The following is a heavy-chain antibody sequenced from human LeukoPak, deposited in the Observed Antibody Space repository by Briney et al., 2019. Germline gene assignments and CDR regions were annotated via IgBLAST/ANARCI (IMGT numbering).Heavy chain of an antibody. J-gene: IGHJ4*02. Sequence: PSETLSLTCAVYGGSFSGYYWSWIRQPPGKGLEWIGEINHSGSTNYNPSLKSRVTISVDTSKNQFSLKLSSVTAADTAVYYCARGGIIAAFGYWGQGTLVTVSS. CDR2: INHSGST. CDR3: ARGGIIAAFGY. D-gene: IGHD6-13*01. V-gene: IGHV4-34*01. CDR1: GGSFSGYY.